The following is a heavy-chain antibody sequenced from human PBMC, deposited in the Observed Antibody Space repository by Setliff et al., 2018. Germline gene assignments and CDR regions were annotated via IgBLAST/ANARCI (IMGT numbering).Heavy chain of an antibody. V-gene: IGHV4-34*01. CDR2: INHSGST. CDR1: GGSISSHY. Sequence: PSETLSLTCTVSGGSISSHYWSWIRQPLGKGLEWIGEINHSGSTNYNPSLKSRVTISVDTSKNQFSLKLSSVTAADTAVYYCARDLVWFGELLDLPGYYFDYWGQGTLVTVSS. CDR3: ARDLVWFGELLDLPGYYFDY. J-gene: IGHJ4*02. D-gene: IGHD3-10*01.